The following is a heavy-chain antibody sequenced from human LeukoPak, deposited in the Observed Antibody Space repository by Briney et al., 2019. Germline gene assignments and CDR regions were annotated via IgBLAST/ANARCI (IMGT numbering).Heavy chain of an antibody. Sequence: GESLKISCKASGYSFTNYWIGWVRQMPGKGLEWMAIIYPHDSTTKYGPSFQGQVIISADRSITTAYLQWISLKASDTAMYFCASHYESSGYFGFDQWGQGTLSPSPQ. V-gene: IGHV5-51*01. CDR1: GYSFTNYW. CDR2: IYPHDSTT. CDR3: ASHYESSGYFGFDQ. D-gene: IGHD3-22*01. J-gene: IGHJ4*02.